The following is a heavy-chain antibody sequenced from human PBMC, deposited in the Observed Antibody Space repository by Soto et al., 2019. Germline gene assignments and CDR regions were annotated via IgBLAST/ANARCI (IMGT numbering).Heavy chain of an antibody. CDR1: GYSFTSYW. J-gene: IGHJ4*02. D-gene: IGHD3-16*01. Sequence: GESLNISCKGSGYSFTSYWINWVRQMPGKGLEWMGRIDPTDSYTNYNPSLQGLVTISVESSITTAYLQLTNLKASDTAMYYCASSGRCLVRFDYCGQGTLVTGS. V-gene: IGHV5-10-1*01. CDR3: ASSGRCLVRFDY. CDR2: IDPTDSYT.